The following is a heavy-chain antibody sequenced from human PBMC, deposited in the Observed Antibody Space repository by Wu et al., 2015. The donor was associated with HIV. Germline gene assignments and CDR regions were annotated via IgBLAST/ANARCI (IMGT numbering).Heavy chain of an antibody. Sequence: QVHLVQFGGEVKKPGSSVKVSCKASGGIFSKYAINWVRQAPGQGLEWMGGVTPMFGTTNYAQKFQGRVTITSDVYTSTAYMEMSSLRSEDTAIYYCARELEDPAIMVRAGFDPWGQGTLVTVSS. V-gene: IGHV1-69*05. CDR1: GGIFSKYA. J-gene: IGHJ5*02. CDR3: ARELEDPAIMVRAGFDP. D-gene: IGHD3-10*01. CDR2: VTPMFGTT.